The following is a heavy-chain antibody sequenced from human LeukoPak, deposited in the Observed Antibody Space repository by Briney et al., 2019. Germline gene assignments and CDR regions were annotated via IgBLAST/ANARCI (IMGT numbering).Heavy chain of an antibody. CDR2: IFYNGNT. Sequence: PSETLSLTCTVSSGSISGYYWSWIRQPPGKGLECIGYIFYNGNTNYNPSLKSRVTISVDASKNQFSLKLSSVTAADTAVYYCARDTGGRGRLDAFDIWGQGTMVTVSS. V-gene: IGHV4-59*01. CDR3: ARDTGGRGRLDAFDI. J-gene: IGHJ3*02. CDR1: SGSISGYY. D-gene: IGHD2-8*02.